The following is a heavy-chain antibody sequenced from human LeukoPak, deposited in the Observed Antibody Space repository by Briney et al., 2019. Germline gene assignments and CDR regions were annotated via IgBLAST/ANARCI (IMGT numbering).Heavy chain of an antibody. CDR1: GFTFDDYA. D-gene: IGHD3-10*01. Sequence: GGSLRLSCAASGFTFDDYAMHWVRQAPGKGLEWVSGISWNSGSIGYADSVKGRFTISRDNSKNTLYLQMNSLRAEDTAVYYCASSKGFGELLWGYWGQGTLVTVSS. J-gene: IGHJ4*02. CDR3: ASSKGFGELLWGY. V-gene: IGHV3-9*01. CDR2: ISWNSGSI.